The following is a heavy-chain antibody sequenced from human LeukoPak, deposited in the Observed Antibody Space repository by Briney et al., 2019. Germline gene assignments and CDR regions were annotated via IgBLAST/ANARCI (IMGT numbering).Heavy chain of an antibody. Sequence: GGSLRLSCAASGFTFSSYWMHWVRQAPGKGLVWVSRINSDGRSTSYADSVKGRFTISRDNAKNTLYLQMNSLRAEDTAVYYCAKDSEYGSGSYLLSYWGQGTLVTVSS. D-gene: IGHD3-10*01. CDR1: GFTFSSYW. V-gene: IGHV3-74*01. CDR3: AKDSEYGSGSYLLSY. J-gene: IGHJ4*02. CDR2: INSDGRST.